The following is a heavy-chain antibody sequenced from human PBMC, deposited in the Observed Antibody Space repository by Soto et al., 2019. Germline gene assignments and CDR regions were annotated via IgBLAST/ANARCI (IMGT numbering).Heavy chain of an antibody. CDR3: ARAMTTVTTGWFDP. J-gene: IGHJ5*02. Sequence: PSETLSLTCTVSGGSISSSSYYWGWIRQPPGKGLEWIGSIYYSGSTYYNPSLKSRVTISVDTSKNQFSLKLSSVTAADTAVYYCARAMTTVTTGWFDPWGQGTLVTSPQ. CDR1: GGSISSSSYY. CDR2: IYYSGST. V-gene: IGHV4-39*01. D-gene: IGHD4-17*01.